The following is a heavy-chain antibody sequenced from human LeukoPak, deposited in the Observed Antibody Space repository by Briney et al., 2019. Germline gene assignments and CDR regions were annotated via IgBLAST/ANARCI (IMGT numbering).Heavy chain of an antibody. CDR3: ATYRSLNTREFQY. CDR2: IRQDGGET. Sequence: GGSLRLSCAASGFAFSTYAMGWVRQAPGKGLEWVANIRQDGGETYYGDSVKGRFIISRGNAKNSLFLQMNRLRAEDTAVYYCATYRSLNTREFQYWGQGTLVTVSP. D-gene: IGHD6-19*01. J-gene: IGHJ1*01. V-gene: IGHV3-7*01. CDR1: GFAFSTYA.